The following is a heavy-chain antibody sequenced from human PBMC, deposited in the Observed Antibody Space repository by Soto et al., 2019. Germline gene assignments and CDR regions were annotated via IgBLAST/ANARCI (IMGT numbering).Heavy chain of an antibody. D-gene: IGHD6-19*01. CDR3: ATLSSVWQFGFDY. Sequence: ASVKVSCKASGYTFTSYFMHWVRQAPGQGLEWLGIINLSVGSTSYAQKLQGRVTMTRDTSLSTAYMELSSLKSDDTAVYYCATLSSVWQFGFDYWGQGTLVTVSS. CDR1: GYTFTSYF. V-gene: IGHV1-46*04. J-gene: IGHJ4*02. CDR2: INLSVGST.